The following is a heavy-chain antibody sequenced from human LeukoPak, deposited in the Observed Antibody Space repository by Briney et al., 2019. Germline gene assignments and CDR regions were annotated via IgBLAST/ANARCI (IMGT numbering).Heavy chain of an antibody. Sequence: ETLSLTCTVSGGSISTYYWSWIRQTPGKGLEWVSAISGSGGSTYYADSVKGRFTISRDNSKNTLYLQMNSLRAEDTAVYYCAEALDLVYWGQGTLVTVSS. J-gene: IGHJ4*02. CDR1: GGSISTYY. V-gene: IGHV3-23*01. D-gene: IGHD3-3*01. CDR3: AEALDLVY. CDR2: ISGSGGST.